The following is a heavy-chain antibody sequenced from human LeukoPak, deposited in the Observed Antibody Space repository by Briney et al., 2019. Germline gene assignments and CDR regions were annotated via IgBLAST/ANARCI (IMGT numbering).Heavy chain of an antibody. CDR1: GGSISSYY. CDR3: ARAYGDYGYYFDY. CDR2: IYYSGST. D-gene: IGHD4-17*01. Sequence: SETLSPTCTVSGGSISSYYWSWIRQPPGKGLEWIGYIYYSGSTNYNPSLKSRVTISVDTSKNQFSLKLSSVTAADTAVYYCARAYGDYGYYFDYWGQGTLVTVSS. V-gene: IGHV4-59*01. J-gene: IGHJ4*02.